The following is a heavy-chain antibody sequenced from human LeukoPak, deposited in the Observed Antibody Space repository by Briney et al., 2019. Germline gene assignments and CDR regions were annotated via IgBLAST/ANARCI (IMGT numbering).Heavy chain of an antibody. CDR2: VKSKTDGGTT. CDR3: TTDPTNYDFWSGYYELDD. Sequence: TGGSLRLSCAASGFTFSNAWMSWVRQAPGKGLEWVGRVKSKTDGGTTDYAAPVKGRFTISRDDSKNTLYLQMNSLKTEDTAVYYCTTDPTNYDFWSGYYELDDWGQGTLVTVSS. CDR1: GFTFSNAW. D-gene: IGHD3-3*01. J-gene: IGHJ4*02. V-gene: IGHV3-15*01.